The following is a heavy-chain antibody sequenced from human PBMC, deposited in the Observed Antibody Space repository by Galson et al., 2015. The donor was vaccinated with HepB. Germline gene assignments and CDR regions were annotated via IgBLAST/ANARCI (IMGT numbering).Heavy chain of an antibody. CDR3: ARRQIYGSGLYSMDV. V-gene: IGHV5-51*01. J-gene: IGHJ6*02. D-gene: IGHD2-15*01. Sequence: SGADVKKPGESLKISCEASGYKFSMYWIGWVRQLPGQGLDWMGTIYPSASETRYSPSFQGQVTISADKSINTAYLQWSSLKASDTAIYYWARRQIYGSGLYSMDVWGQGTTVTVSS. CDR1: GYKFSMYW. CDR2: IYPSASET.